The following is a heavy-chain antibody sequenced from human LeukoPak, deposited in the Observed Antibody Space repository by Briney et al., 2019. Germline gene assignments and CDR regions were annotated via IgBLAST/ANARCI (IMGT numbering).Heavy chain of an antibody. CDR1: GDSISSSFYY. D-gene: IGHD2-15*01. J-gene: IGHJ4*02. V-gene: IGHV3-7*01. CDR3: ASPVSGSCSGGNCLYFDY. CDR2: IKQDGSER. Sequence: ETLSLTCTVSGDSISSSFYYWGWIRQPPGKGLEWVANIKQDGSERNYVDSVKGRFTISRDNSKNTLYLQMNSLRAEDTAVYYCASPVSGSCSGGNCLYFDYWGQGTLVTVSS.